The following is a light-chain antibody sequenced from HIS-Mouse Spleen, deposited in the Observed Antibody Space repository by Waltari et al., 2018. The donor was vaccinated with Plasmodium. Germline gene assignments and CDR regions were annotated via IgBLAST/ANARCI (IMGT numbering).Light chain of an antibody. V-gene: IGKV3-15*01. CDR2: GAS. Sequence: TQSPATLSVSPGERAHLACRASQRVSSNLAWYQQKPGQAPRLRIYGASTRATGIPARFSGSGSGTEFTLTISSLQSEDFAVYYCQQYNNWSFTFGPGTKVDIK. CDR3: QQYNNWSFT. CDR1: QRVSSN. J-gene: IGKJ3*01.